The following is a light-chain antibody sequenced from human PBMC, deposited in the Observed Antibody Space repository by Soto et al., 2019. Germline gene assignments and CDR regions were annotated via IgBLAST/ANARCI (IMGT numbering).Light chain of an antibody. CDR1: QSFSSN. J-gene: IGKJ4*01. V-gene: IGKV3-15*01. CDR2: RAS. Sequence: ELVMTQSPSTLSVSPGERATLSCRASQSFSSNLALYQQKPCQAQRLLIYRASTRATGIPARFSGSGSGTEFSRTISSRQSEEFSVYHCQWYKNWPASTFGGATQVES. CDR3: QWYKNWPAST.